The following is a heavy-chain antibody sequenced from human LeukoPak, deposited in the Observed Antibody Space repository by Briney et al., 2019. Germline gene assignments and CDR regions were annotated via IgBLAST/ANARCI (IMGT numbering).Heavy chain of an antibody. Sequence: GGSLRLSCAASGFTLSSYSMNWVRQAPGKGLEWVSSISSSSSYIYYADSVKGRFTISRDNAKNSLYLQMNSLRAEDTAVYYCARGVTYYDFWSGLHSAVLHWFDPWGQGTLVTVSS. CDR2: ISSSSSYI. J-gene: IGHJ5*02. D-gene: IGHD3-3*01. CDR3: ARGVTYYDFWSGLHSAVLHWFDP. CDR1: GFTLSSYS. V-gene: IGHV3-21*01.